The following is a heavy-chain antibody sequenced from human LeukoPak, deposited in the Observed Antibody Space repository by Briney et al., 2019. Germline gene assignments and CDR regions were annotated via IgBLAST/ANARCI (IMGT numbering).Heavy chain of an antibody. D-gene: IGHD4-17*01. V-gene: IGHV1-24*01. CDR2: FDPEDGET. CDR3: ATAPGGRDYGIPHGAPTDY. CDR1: GYTLTELS. Sequence: ASVKVSCKVSGYTLTELSMHWVRQAPGKGLEWMGGFDPEDGETIYAQKFQGRVTMTEDTSTDTAYMELSSLRSEDTAVYYCATAPGGRDYGIPHGAPTDYWGQGTLVTVSS. J-gene: IGHJ4*02.